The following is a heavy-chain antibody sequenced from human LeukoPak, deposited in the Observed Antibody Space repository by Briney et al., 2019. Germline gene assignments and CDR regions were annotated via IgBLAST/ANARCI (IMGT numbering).Heavy chain of an antibody. J-gene: IGHJ6*02. V-gene: IGHV3-21*01. CDR3: ARGKSVAGTMVGYYYYGMDV. D-gene: IGHD6-19*01. Sequence: GGSLRLSCAASGFTFSSYAMSWVRQAPGKGLEWVSSISSSSSYIYYADSVKGRFTISRDNAKNSLYLQMNSLRAEDTAVYYCARGKSVAGTMVGYYYYGMDVWGQGTTVTVSS. CDR2: ISSSSSYI. CDR1: GFTFSSYA.